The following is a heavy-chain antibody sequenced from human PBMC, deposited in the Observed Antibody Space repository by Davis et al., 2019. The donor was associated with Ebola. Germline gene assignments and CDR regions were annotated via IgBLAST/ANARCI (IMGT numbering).Heavy chain of an antibody. CDR1: GFTFSSYS. J-gene: IGHJ3*01. D-gene: IGHD3-3*01. V-gene: IGHV3-48*02. CDR3: AKDQNVTVFAVVTSDSFDL. CDR2: ISSGSNTR. Sequence: PGGSLRLSCAASGFTFSSYSMNWVRQAPGKGLEWVSYISSGSNTRYYADSVMGRFTISRDNAKYSLYLHMNSLRDEDTAVYYCAKDQNVTVFAVVTSDSFDLWGPGTMVTVSS.